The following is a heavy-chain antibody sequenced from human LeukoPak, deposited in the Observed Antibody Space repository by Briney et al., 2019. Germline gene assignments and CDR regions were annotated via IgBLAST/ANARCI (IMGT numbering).Heavy chain of an antibody. CDR1: GFTFSSYS. V-gene: IGHV3-21*01. CDR2: ISSSSSYI. Sequence: GGSLRLSCAASGFTFSSYSMNWVRQAPGKGLEWVSSISSSSSYIYYADSVKGRFTISRDNAKNSLYLQMNSLRAEDTAVYYCARDCGGGSCYGPYDAFDIWGQGAMVTVS. J-gene: IGHJ3*02. D-gene: IGHD2-15*01. CDR3: ARDCGGGSCYGPYDAFDI.